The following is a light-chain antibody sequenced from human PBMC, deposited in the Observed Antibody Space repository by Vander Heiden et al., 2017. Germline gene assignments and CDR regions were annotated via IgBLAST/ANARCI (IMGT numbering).Light chain of an antibody. V-gene: IGKV3-11*01. CDR3: QQRSNWPIT. J-gene: IGKJ5*01. Sequence: EIVLTQSPATLSLSPGERATLSCRASQGVNIFLAWYQQKPGQAPRLLISNASNRATGIPARFSGSGFGTDFTLTISSLDPEDFAVYYCQQRSNWPITFGQGTRLEIK. CDR2: NAS. CDR1: QGVNIF.